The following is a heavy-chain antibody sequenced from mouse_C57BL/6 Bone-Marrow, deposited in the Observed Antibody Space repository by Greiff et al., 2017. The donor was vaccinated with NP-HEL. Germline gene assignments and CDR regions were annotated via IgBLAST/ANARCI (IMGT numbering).Heavy chain of an antibody. CDR3: ARSSHYGSSYWYFDV. Sequence: VQLQQSGPVLVKPGASVKMSCKASGYTFTDYYMNWVKQSHGKSLEWIGVINPYNGGTSYNQKFKGKATLTVDKSSSTAYMELNSLTSEDSAVYYCARSSHYGSSYWYFDVWGTGTTVTVSS. CDR1: GYTFTDYY. V-gene: IGHV1-19*01. CDR2: INPYNGGT. J-gene: IGHJ1*03. D-gene: IGHD1-1*01.